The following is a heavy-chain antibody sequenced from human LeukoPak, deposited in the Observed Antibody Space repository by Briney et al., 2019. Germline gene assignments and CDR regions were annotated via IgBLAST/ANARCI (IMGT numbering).Heavy chain of an antibody. Sequence: PGGSLRLSCAASGFTFDDYAMHWVRQAPGKGLEWVSGISWNSGTIGYADSVKGRFTISRDNSKNTLYLQMNSLRAEDTAVYHCARDRSYSSGWYDNWFDPWGQGTLVTVSS. CDR3: ARDRSYSSGWYDNWFDP. J-gene: IGHJ5*02. CDR2: ISWNSGTI. CDR1: GFTFDDYA. D-gene: IGHD6-19*01. V-gene: IGHV3-9*01.